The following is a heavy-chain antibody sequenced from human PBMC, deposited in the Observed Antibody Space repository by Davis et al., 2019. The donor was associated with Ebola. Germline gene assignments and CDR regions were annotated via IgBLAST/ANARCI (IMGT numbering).Heavy chain of an antibody. V-gene: IGHV1-2*02. Sequence: ASVKVSCKASGYTFTNYYVLWVRQAPGQGLEWMGWINPNSGGTNYAQKFQGRVTMTRDTSISTAYMELSRLRSDDTAVYYCARGSYQLLLPGGTGTTGRHGGSDTEFDYWGQGTLVTVSS. CDR1: GYTFTNYY. J-gene: IGHJ4*02. CDR2: INPNSGGT. D-gene: IGHD2-2*01. CDR3: ARGSYQLLLPGGTGTTGRHGGSDTEFDY.